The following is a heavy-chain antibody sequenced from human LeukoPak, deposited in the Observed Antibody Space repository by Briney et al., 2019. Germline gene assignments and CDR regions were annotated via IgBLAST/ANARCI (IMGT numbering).Heavy chain of an antibody. D-gene: IGHD3-3*01. CDR1: GFTFSSYW. V-gene: IGHV3-7*01. CDR3: AVLWSGYSWAFDI. Sequence: GGSLRLSCAASGFTFSSYWMSWVRQAPGNGLEWVANIKQDGSEKYYVDSVKGRFTISRDNAKNSLYLQMNSLRAEDTAVYYCAVLWSGYSWAFDIWGQGTMVTVSS. CDR2: IKQDGSEK. J-gene: IGHJ3*02.